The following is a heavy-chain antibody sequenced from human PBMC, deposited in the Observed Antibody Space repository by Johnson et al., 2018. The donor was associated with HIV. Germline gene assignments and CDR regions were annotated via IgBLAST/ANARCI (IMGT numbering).Heavy chain of an antibody. J-gene: IGHJ3*02. CDR1: GFTVSSNS. CDR3: AREGRTGPDTFDI. CDR2: IYRGGST. V-gene: IGHV3-66*01. Sequence: EVQLVESGGGLVQPGGYLRLSCAASGFTVSSNSMTWVRQAPGKGLEWVSLIYRGGSTYYADSVKGRFTISRDNSKNTLYLQMNSLRAEDTAVYYCAREGRTGPDTFDIWGQGTMLTVSS.